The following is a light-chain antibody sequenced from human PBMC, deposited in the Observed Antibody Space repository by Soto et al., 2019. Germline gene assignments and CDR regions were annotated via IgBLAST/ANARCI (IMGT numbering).Light chain of an antibody. CDR3: CSYTDIALDVV. J-gene: IGLJ2*01. V-gene: IGLV2-14*01. CDR2: DVI. CDR1: SSDIGDYDY. Sequence: QSVLTQPASVSGSPGQSITISCTGTSSDIGDYDYVSWYQHLPGKAPKLLIFDVIHRPSGVSDRFSGSKSGNTASLTISGVRPEDEADYYCCSYTDIALDVVFGGGTKLTVL.